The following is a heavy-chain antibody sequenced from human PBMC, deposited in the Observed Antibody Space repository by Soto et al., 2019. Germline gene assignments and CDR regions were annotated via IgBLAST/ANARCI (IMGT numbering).Heavy chain of an antibody. D-gene: IGHD3-9*01. J-gene: IGHJ6*03. CDR3: ARSYYDMLTSNRGPPWDCYYYYMDV. CDR1: GFTFSVDY. CDR2: ISTSGGSI. Sequence: QVQLVESGGGLVKPGGSLRLSCAASGFTFSVDYMSWIRQAPGKGLEWVSYISTSGGSINYADSVKGRFTVSRDNAKNALFLKMKSLRAEDTAVYYCARSYYDMLTSNRGPPWDCYYYYMDVWGKGTTVTVSS. V-gene: IGHV3-11*01.